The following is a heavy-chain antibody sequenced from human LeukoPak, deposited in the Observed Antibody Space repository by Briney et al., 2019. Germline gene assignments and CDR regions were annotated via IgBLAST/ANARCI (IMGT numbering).Heavy chain of an antibody. D-gene: IGHD5-18*01. CDR1: GFTFSSYA. CDR3: ARRGVTSTLVY. Sequence: GGSLRLSCAASGFTFSSYAMHWVRQAPGKGLEYVSAISSNGGSTYYANSVKGRFTISRDTSKNTLYLQMGSLRAEDMAVYYCARRGVTSTLVYWGQGTLVTVSS. CDR2: ISSNGGST. V-gene: IGHV3-64*01. J-gene: IGHJ4*02.